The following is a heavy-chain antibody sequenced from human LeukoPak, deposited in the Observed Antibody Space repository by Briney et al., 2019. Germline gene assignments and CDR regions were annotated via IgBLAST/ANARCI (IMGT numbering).Heavy chain of an antibody. D-gene: IGHD6-13*01. V-gene: IGHV4-4*07. CDR3: ARDGIPAARKGYYYYYGMDV. CDR2: IYSSGST. J-gene: IGHJ6*02. CDR1: GGSISSYY. Sequence: SETLSLTCTVSGGSISSYYWSWIRQPAGKGLEWIGRIYSSGSTNYNPSLKSRVTMSVDTSKNQFSLKVSSLTAADTAVYYCARDGIPAARKGYYYYYGMDVWGQGTTVTVSS.